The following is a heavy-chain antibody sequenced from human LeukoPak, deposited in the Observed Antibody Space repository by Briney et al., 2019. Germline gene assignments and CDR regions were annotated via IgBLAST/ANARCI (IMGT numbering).Heavy chain of an antibody. Sequence: GESLKISCKGSGYSFTNYWIGWVRQMPGKGLEWMGIIYPGDSDTRYSPSFQGQVTISADKSISTACLQWSSLKASDTAMYYCARAFGFSSGWETFDYWGQGTLVTVSS. CDR1: GYSFTNYW. D-gene: IGHD6-19*01. V-gene: IGHV5-51*01. J-gene: IGHJ4*02. CDR3: ARAFGFSSGWETFDY. CDR2: IYPGDSDT.